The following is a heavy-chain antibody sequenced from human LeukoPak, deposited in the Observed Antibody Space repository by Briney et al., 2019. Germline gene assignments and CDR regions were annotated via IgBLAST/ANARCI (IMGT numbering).Heavy chain of an antibody. Sequence: PSETLSLTCTVSGGSISNYYRSWIRQPPGKELEWIGYISYSGNTDSNPSLKSRVTISVDTSKNQFSLKLSSVTAADTAVYYCARDGSGSYYYGMDVWGQGTTVTVSS. D-gene: IGHD3-10*01. V-gene: IGHV4-59*12. CDR3: ARDGSGSYYYGMDV. J-gene: IGHJ6*02. CDR2: ISYSGNT. CDR1: GGSISNYY.